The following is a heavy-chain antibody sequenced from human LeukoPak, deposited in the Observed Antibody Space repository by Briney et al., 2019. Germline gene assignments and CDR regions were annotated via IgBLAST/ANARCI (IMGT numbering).Heavy chain of an antibody. CDR2: ISSSSSTI. Sequence: GGSLRLSCAASGFTFSSYSMNWVRQAPGKGLEWVSYISSSSSTIYYADSVKGRFTISRDNSKNTLYLQMNSLRAEDTAVYYCARDIPYYFDYWGQGTLVTVSS. V-gene: IGHV3-48*01. J-gene: IGHJ4*02. CDR1: GFTFSSYS. CDR3: ARDIPYYFDY. D-gene: IGHD2-2*02.